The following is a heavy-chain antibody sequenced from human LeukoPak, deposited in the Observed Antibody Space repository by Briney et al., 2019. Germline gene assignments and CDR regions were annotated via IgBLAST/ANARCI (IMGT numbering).Heavy chain of an antibody. V-gene: IGHV3-15*01. CDR3: TTGGSYYYDSSGYSNFDY. D-gene: IGHD3-22*01. CDR1: GFSFRNYA. Sequence: GGSLGLSCVASGFSFRNYAIHWVRQAPGKGLEWVGRIKSKTDGGTTDYAAPVKGRFTISRDDSKNTLYLQMNSLKTEDTAVYYCTTGGSYYYDSSGYSNFDYWGQGTLVTVSS. CDR2: IKSKTDGGTT. J-gene: IGHJ4*02.